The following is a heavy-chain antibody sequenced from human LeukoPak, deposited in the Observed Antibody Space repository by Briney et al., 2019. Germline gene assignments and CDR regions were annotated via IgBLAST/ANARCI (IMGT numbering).Heavy chain of an antibody. V-gene: IGHV1-46*01. D-gene: IGHD3-10*01. CDR1: GYTFTSYY. CDR3: ASGIITMVRGGQYFDY. CDR2: INPSGGST. Sequence: GASVKVSCKASGYTFTSYYMHWVRQAPGQGLEWMGIINPSGGSTSYAQKFQGRVTMTRDTSTSTVYMELSSLRSEDTAVYYCASGIITMVRGGQYFDYWGQGTLVTVSS. J-gene: IGHJ4*02.